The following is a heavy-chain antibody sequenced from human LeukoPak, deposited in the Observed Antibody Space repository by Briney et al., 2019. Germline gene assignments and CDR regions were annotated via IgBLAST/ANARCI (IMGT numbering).Heavy chain of an antibody. CDR1: GYTFINYY. J-gene: IGHJ4*01. CDR2: INPSGGST. Sequence: GASVKLSCKASGYTFINYYIHWVRQAPGQGLEWVGIINPSGGSTTYAQKFQGRVSMTRDTSTSTVYMELSSLESDDTALYYCARHSLPGTTPFDYWGQGTLVTVSS. D-gene: IGHD1-1*01. V-gene: IGHV1-46*01. CDR3: ARHSLPGTTPFDY.